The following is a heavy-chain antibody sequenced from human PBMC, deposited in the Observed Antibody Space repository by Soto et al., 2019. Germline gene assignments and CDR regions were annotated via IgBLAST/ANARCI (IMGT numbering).Heavy chain of an antibody. J-gene: IGHJ6*03. CDR3: ARMRGNYYYYMDV. CDR1: GGSISSYY. V-gene: IGHV4-59*01. Sequence: QVQLQESGPGLVKPSETLSLTCTVSGGSISSYYWSWIRQPPGKGLEWIGYIYYSGSTNYNHSHKSRVTVSVDTSKNQFSLKLSSVTAADTAVYYCARMRGNYYYYMDVWGKGTTVTVSS. CDR2: IYYSGST.